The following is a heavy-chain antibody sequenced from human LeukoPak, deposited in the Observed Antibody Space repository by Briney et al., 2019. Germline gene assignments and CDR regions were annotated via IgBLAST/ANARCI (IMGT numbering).Heavy chain of an antibody. CDR2: INSDGSST. V-gene: IGHV3-74*01. J-gene: IGHJ3*02. D-gene: IGHD3-22*01. CDR1: GFTFSSYW. Sequence: GGSLRLSCAASGFTFSSYWMHWVRQAPGKGLVWVSRINSDGSSTSYADSVKGRFTISRDNAKNTLYLQMNSLRAEDTAVYYCAREYYYDSSGYLGAFDIWGQGTMVTVSS. CDR3: AREYYYDSSGYLGAFDI.